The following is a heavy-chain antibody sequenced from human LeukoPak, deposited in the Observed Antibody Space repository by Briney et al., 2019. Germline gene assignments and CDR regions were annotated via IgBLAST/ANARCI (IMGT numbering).Heavy chain of an antibody. J-gene: IGHJ4*02. CDR1: GYSFTSYW. D-gene: IGHD2-2*01. CDR3: ARPGYCSATSCSAFDN. CDR2: IYPGDSDT. Sequence: KSGESLKISCKGSGYSFTSYWIGWVRQMPGKGLEWMGIIYPGDSDTRYSPSFQGQVTISADKSISTAYLQWSSLKASDTAMYYCARPGYCSATSCSAFDNWGQGTLVTVSS. V-gene: IGHV5-51*01.